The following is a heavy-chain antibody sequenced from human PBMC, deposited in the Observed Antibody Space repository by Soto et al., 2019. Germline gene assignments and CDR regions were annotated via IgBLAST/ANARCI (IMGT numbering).Heavy chain of an antibody. J-gene: IGHJ6*02. CDR2: INHSGST. Sequence: SETLSLTCAVYGGSFSGYYWSWIRQPPGKGLEWIGEINHSGSTNYNPSLKSRVTISVDTSKNQFSLKLSSVTAADTAVYYCALGELELRFGRYYYYYYGMDVWGQGTTVTVSS. CDR3: ALGELELRFGRYYYYYYGMDV. CDR1: GGSFSGYY. V-gene: IGHV4-34*01. D-gene: IGHD1-7*01.